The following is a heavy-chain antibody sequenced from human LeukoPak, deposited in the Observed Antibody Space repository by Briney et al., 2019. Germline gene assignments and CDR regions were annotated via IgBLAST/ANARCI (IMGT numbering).Heavy chain of an antibody. CDR1: GYTFTSYG. D-gene: IGHD1-26*01. J-gene: IGHJ4*02. V-gene: IGHV1-18*01. CDR3: XRSIVGEKWFDY. Sequence: ASVKVSCKASGYTFTSYGISWVRQAPGQGLEWMGWISAYNGNTNYAQKLQGRVTMTTDTSTSTAYMELSSLTSDDTAVYYCXRSIVGEKWFDYWGQGTLVSVSS. CDR2: ISAYNGNT.